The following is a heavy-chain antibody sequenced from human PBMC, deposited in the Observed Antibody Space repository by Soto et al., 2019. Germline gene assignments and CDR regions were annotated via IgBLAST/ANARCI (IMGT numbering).Heavy chain of an antibody. Sequence: QVQLVQSGAEVKKPGASVKISCEASGYSFTSQYVHWVRQAPGQGLEWMGIINPNGGSTTYAQKCQGRGPMPRERAPGTVYRGRGSLTPGGTALYYCAREKGVPPGGGGTEPLDIWGQGTMVTVAS. J-gene: IGHJ3*02. CDR3: AREKGVPPGGGGTEPLDI. D-gene: IGHD3-16*01. CDR1: GYSFTSQY. V-gene: IGHV1-46*03. CDR2: INPNGGST.